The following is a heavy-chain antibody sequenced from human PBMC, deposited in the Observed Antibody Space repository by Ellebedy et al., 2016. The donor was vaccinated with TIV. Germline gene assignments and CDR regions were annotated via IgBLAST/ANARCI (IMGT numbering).Heavy chain of an antibody. CDR1: GGSISSYY. J-gene: IGHJ4*02. Sequence: SETLSLTCTVSGGSISSYYWSWIRQPPGKGLEWIGYIYYSGSTNYNPSLKSRVTISVDTSKNQFSLKLSSVTAADTAVYYCARDRYSYGLLIDYWGQGTLVTVSS. D-gene: IGHD5-18*01. CDR2: IYYSGST. V-gene: IGHV4-59*01. CDR3: ARDRYSYGLLIDY.